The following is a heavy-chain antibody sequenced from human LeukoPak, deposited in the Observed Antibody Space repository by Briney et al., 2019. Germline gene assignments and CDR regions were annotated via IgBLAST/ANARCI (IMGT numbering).Heavy chain of an antibody. CDR1: GFTFSSYS. J-gene: IGHJ4*02. D-gene: IGHD3-22*01. CDR3: ARDSHFQTSSGYSFDY. Sequence: GGSLRLSCAASGFTFSSYSMNWVRQAPGKGLEWVSYISSGSITIYYADSVKGRFTISRDNAKNSLYLQMNSLRDEDTAVHYCARDSHFQTSSGYSFDYWGQGTLVTVSS. CDR2: ISSGSITI. V-gene: IGHV3-48*02.